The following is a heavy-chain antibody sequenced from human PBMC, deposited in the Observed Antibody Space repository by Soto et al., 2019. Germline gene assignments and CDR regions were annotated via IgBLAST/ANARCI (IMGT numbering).Heavy chain of an antibody. Sequence: GGSLRLSCAASGFTFSSYGMHWVRQAPGKGLEWVAVISYDGSNKYYADSVKGRFTISRDNSKNTLYLQMNSLRAEDTAVYYCARGPPLIVVVPAALYYFDYWGQGTLVTVSS. D-gene: IGHD2-2*01. CDR1: GFTFSSYG. CDR3: ARGPPLIVVVPAALYYFDY. V-gene: IGHV3-30*03. J-gene: IGHJ4*02. CDR2: ISYDGSNK.